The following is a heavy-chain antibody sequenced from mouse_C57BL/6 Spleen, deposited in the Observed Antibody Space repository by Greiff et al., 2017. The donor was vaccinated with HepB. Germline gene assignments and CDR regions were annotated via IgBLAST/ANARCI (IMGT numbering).Heavy chain of an antibody. Sequence: VHLVESGPGLVAPSQSLSITCTVSGFSLTSYGVHWVRQPPGKGLEWLVVIWSDGSTTYNSALKSRLSISKDNSKSQVFLKMNSLQTDDTAMYYCARHRDDYDGTGYYAMDYWGQGTSVTVSS. CDR1: GFSLTSYG. CDR2: IWSDGST. D-gene: IGHD2-4*01. V-gene: IGHV2-6-1*01. CDR3: ARHRDDYDGTGYYAMDY. J-gene: IGHJ4*01.